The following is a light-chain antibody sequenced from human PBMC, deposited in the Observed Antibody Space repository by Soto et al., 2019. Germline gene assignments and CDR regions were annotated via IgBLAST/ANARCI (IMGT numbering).Light chain of an antibody. CDR3: QQYNNRWT. CDR2: GAS. CDR1: QSVSSK. V-gene: IGKV3-15*01. Sequence: EIVMTQSPATLSVSPGERVTLSCRASQSVSSKLAWYQQKPGQAPRLLIYGASTRATGIPARFSGSGSGTEFTLTISSLQSEDFEVYYCQQYNNRWTFGQGTKVEIK. J-gene: IGKJ1*01.